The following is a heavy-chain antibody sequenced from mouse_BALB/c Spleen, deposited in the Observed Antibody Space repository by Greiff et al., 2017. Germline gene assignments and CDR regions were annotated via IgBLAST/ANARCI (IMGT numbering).Heavy chain of an antibody. CDR3: ARDGPPSSHFDY. Sequence: QVQLKESGPGLVAPSQSLSITCTVSGFSLTSYGVHWVRQPPGKGLEWLGVIWAGGSTNYTSALMSRLSISKDNSKSQVFLKMNSLQTDDTAMYYCARDGPPSSHFDYWGQGTTLTVSS. CDR1: GFSLTSYG. D-gene: IGHD2-10*02. V-gene: IGHV2-9*02. J-gene: IGHJ2*01. CDR2: IWAGGST.